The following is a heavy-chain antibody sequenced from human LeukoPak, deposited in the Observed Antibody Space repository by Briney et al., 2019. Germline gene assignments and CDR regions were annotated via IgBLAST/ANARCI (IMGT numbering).Heavy chain of an antibody. Sequence: GGSLRLSCAASGFTFSRYWMSWARQAPGKGLEWVANIKQDGSEKYYVDSVQGRFTISRDNGKKSLYLHMNSLRAEDTAVYYCATSGWYFFDSWGQGTLVTVSS. D-gene: IGHD6-19*01. CDR1: GFTFSRYW. J-gene: IGHJ4*02. CDR3: ATSGWYFFDS. V-gene: IGHV3-7*01. CDR2: IKQDGSEK.